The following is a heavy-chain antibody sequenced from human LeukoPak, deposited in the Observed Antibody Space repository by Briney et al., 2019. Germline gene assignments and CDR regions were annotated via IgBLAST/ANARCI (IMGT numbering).Heavy chain of an antibody. Sequence: GGSLRLSCAASGFTFSSYSMNWVRQAPGKGLEWVSSISSSSSYIYYADSVKGRFTISRDNAKNSLYLQMNSLRAEDTAVYYCARVRGVRDHGLHYYYYMDVWGKGTTVTVSS. J-gene: IGHJ6*03. CDR1: GFTFSSYS. CDR3: ARVRGVRDHGLHYYYYMDV. D-gene: IGHD3-10*01. CDR2: ISSSSSYI. V-gene: IGHV3-21*01.